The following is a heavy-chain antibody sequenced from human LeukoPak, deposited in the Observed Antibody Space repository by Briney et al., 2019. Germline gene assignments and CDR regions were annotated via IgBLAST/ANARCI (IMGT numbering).Heavy chain of an antibody. D-gene: IGHD3-10*01. Sequence: PGGSLRLSCAASGFTFSSYSMNWVRQAPGKGLEWVSSISSSSSYIYYADSVKGRFTISRDNAKNSLYLQMNSLRAEDTAFYYCAKADSSGYPPTYWGQGTLVTVSS. CDR2: ISSSSSYI. CDR3: AKADSSGYPPTY. V-gene: IGHV3-21*04. J-gene: IGHJ4*02. CDR1: GFTFSSYS.